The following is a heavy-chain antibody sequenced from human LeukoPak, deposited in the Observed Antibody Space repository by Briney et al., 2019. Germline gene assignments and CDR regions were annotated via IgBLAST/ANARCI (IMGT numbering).Heavy chain of an antibody. J-gene: IGHJ5*02. CDR3: ARAMFAATVVGWFDP. D-gene: IGHD4-23*01. V-gene: IGHV4-34*01. CDR2: INHSGST. CDR1: GGSFSGYY. Sequence: SETLSLTCAVYGGSFSGYYWSWIRQPPGKGLEWLGEINHSGSTNYNPSLKSRVTISVDTSKNQFSLKLSSVTAADTAVYYCARAMFAATVVGWFDPWGQGTLVTVSS.